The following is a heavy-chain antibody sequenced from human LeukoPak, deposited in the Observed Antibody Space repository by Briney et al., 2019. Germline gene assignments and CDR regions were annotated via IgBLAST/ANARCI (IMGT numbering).Heavy chain of an antibody. J-gene: IGHJ5*02. D-gene: IGHD3/OR15-3a*01. V-gene: IGHV1-8*01. CDR1: RYTLTRYD. CDR3: ARGGTDNWIDP. CDR2: MNPNSGNT. Sequence: ASLKVSCKASRYTLTRYDINSVRQATGQGLEWMGWMNPNSGNTGYAQKFQDRVTMTRNTSISTAYMELSSLRSEDTAVYYCARGGTDNWIDPWGQGTLVTVSS.